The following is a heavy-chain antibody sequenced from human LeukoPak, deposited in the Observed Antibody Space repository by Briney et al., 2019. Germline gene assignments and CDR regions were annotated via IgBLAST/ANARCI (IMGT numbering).Heavy chain of an antibody. J-gene: IGHJ4*02. CDR1: GFTFSSYW. Sequence: GGSLRLSCAAAGFTFSSYWMHWVRQAPGKGLVGVSRINSDGRSTNYADSVKGRFTISRDNAKNTLYLQMNSLRAEDTAVYYCARVTGYMTEDYFDYWGQGTLITVSS. CDR2: INSDGRST. D-gene: IGHD6-13*01. V-gene: IGHV3-74*01. CDR3: ARVTGYMTEDYFDY.